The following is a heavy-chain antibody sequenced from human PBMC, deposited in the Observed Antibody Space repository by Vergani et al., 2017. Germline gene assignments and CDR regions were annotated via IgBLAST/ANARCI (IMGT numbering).Heavy chain of an antibody. D-gene: IGHD2-15*01. CDR3: ARGSCLGGSFYKPLLDY. Sequence: QVQLQESGPGLVKPSQTLSLSCTVSGGSINSHNYYWSWIRPPAGKGLEWIGHIHTSGSTNSNPSLKSRVTMSEDTSKNLFSLNLTSVTAADTAVYFCARGSCLGGSFYKPLLDYWGQGILVTVSS. CDR2: IHTSGST. CDR1: GGSINSHNYY. J-gene: IGHJ4*02. V-gene: IGHV4-61*02.